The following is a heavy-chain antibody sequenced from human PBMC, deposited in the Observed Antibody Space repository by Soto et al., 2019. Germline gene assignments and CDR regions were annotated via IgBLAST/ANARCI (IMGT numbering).Heavy chain of an antibody. V-gene: IGHV1-2*04. CDR2: INPNSGGT. J-gene: IGHJ5*02. Sequence: ASVKVSCKASGYTFTGYYMHWVRQAPGQGLEWMGWINPNSGGTNYAQKFQGWVTMTRDTSISTAYMELSRLRSDDTAVYYCARDRRRYGGTEGWFDPWGQGTLVTVSS. CDR1: GYTFTGYY. CDR3: ARDRRRYGGTEGWFDP. D-gene: IGHD4-17*01.